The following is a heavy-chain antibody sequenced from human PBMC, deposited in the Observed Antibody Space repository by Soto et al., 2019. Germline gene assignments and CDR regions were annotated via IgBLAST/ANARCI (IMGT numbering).Heavy chain of an antibody. Sequence: GASVNVSCKASGYTFTSYDINWVRQATGQGLEWMGWMNPNSGNTGYAQKFQGRVTMTRNTSISTAYMELSSLRSEDTAVYYCARVLSWASYYDFWSGYYNYYYYGMDVWGRGTTVTVSS. CDR3: ARVLSWASYYDFWSGYYNYYYYGMDV. V-gene: IGHV1-8*01. CDR2: MNPNSGNT. CDR1: GYTFTSYD. J-gene: IGHJ6*02. D-gene: IGHD3-3*01.